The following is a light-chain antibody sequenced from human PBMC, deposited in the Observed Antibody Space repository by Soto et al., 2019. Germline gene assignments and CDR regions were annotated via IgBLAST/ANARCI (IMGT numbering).Light chain of an antibody. Sequence: EIVLTQSPATLSLSPGERATLSCRASQSVSSYLAWYQQKPGQAPRLLLYDASNRATGIPARFSGSGSGTDFTLTISSLEPEDFAVYYCQQRSNWPPITFGQGTQLEIK. J-gene: IGKJ5*01. CDR3: QQRSNWPPIT. CDR2: DAS. CDR1: QSVSSY. V-gene: IGKV3-11*01.